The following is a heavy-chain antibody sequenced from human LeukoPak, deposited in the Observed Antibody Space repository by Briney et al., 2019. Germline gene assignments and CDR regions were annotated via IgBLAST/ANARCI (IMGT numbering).Heavy chain of an antibody. D-gene: IGHD3-10*01. V-gene: IGHV3-21*01. Sequence: GGSLRLSCAASGFTFSSYSMNWVRQAPGKGLEWVSSISSSSSYIYYTDSVKGRFTISRDNAKNSLYLQMNSLRAEDTAVYYCGESGTGDFDYWGQGTLVTVSS. CDR2: ISSSSSYI. CDR1: GFTFSSYS. CDR3: GESGTGDFDY. J-gene: IGHJ4*02.